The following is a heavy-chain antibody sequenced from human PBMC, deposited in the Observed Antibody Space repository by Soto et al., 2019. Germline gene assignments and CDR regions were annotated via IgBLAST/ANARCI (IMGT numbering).Heavy chain of an antibody. Sequence: PGGSLRLSCAASGFTFSSYGMHWVRQAPGKGLEWVSYISSSGSTIYYADSVKGRFTISRDNAKNSLYLQMNSLRAEDTAVYYCAREKDMVRGVNYYFDYWGQGTLVTVSS. CDR3: AREKDMVRGVNYYFDY. J-gene: IGHJ4*02. V-gene: IGHV3-48*04. D-gene: IGHD3-10*01. CDR2: ISSSGSTI. CDR1: GFTFSSYG.